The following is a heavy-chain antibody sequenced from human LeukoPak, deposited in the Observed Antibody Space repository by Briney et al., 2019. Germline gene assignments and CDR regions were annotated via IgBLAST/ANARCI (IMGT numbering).Heavy chain of an antibody. V-gene: IGHV3-23*01. CDR3: AKYGPQDSGSSHFDY. J-gene: IGHJ4*02. CDR2: IRDSGSST. CDR1: GYTFSSYA. Sequence: GGSLRLSCAASGYTFSSYAMSWVRQAPGKGLEWVSAIRDSGSSTHYADSVKGRFTTSRDNSKNTLFLQMNSLRAEDTAIYYCAKYGPQDSGSSHFDYWGQGALVTVSS. D-gene: IGHD1-26*01.